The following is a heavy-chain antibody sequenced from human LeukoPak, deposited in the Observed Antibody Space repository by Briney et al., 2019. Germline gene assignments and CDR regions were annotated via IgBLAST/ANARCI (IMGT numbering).Heavy chain of an antibody. D-gene: IGHD5-18*01. J-gene: IGHJ4*02. CDR3: ARAISGYRDAYAY. V-gene: IGHV4-34*01. CDR2: INHSGST. CDR1: GGSFSGYY. Sequence: KPSETLSLTCALYGGSFSGYYWSWIRQPPGKGLEWIGEINHSGSTNYNPSLKSRVTISVDTSKNQFSLKLSSVTAADTAMYYCARAISGYRDAYAYWGQGTLVTVSS.